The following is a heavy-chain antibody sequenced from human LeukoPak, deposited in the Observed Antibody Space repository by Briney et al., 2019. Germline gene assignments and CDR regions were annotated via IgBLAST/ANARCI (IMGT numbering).Heavy chain of an antibody. CDR3: ARAPHYYYYMDV. CDR2: ISGSGSST. Sequence: GGSLRLSCAASGFTFTSYVLTWVRQAPGKGLEWVSAISGSGSSTYYADSVKGRFTISRDNSKNTLYLQTNSLRAEDTAVYYCARAPHYYYYMDVWGKGTTVTVSS. V-gene: IGHV3-23*01. CDR1: GFTFTSYV. J-gene: IGHJ6*03.